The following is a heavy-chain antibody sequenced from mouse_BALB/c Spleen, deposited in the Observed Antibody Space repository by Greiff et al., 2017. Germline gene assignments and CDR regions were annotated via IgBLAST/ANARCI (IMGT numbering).Heavy chain of an antibody. J-gene: IGHJ1*01. CDR3: TRADYYGSGYRYFDV. V-gene: IGHV1S22*01. CDR2: IYPGSGST. Sequence: LQQPGSELVRPGASVKLSCKASGYTFTSYWMHWVKQRHGQGLEWIGNIYPGSGSTNYDEKFKSKGTLTVDTSSSTAYMHLSSLTSEDSAVYCCTRADYYGSGYRYFDVWGAGTTVTVSS. CDR1: GYTFTSYW. D-gene: IGHD1-1*01.